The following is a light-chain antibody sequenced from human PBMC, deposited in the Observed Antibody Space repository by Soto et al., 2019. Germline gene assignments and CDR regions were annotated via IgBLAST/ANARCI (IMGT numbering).Light chain of an antibody. J-gene: IGKJ3*01. CDR2: GAS. CDR1: QSVSSSY. Sequence: EIVLTQSPGTLSLSPGERATLSCRASQSVSSSYLAWYQQKPGQAPRLLIYGASSRATGIPDRFSGSGSGTDFTFTISRLETEDFAVYYCQQYGSSLFTFGPGTKVDIK. CDR3: QQYGSSLFT. V-gene: IGKV3-20*01.